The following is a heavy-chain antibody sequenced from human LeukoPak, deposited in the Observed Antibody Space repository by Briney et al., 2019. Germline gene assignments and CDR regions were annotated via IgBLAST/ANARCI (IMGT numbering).Heavy chain of an antibody. CDR2: IYYSGST. D-gene: IGHD2-15*01. Sequence: NSSETLSLTCTVSGDSISSYYWSWIRQPPGKGLEWIGYIYYSGSTNYNPSLKSRVTISVDTSKNQFSLKLSSVTAADTAVYYCASTLCSGGSCYSGDLGYWGQGTLVTVSS. V-gene: IGHV4-59*08. J-gene: IGHJ4*02. CDR3: ASTLCSGGSCYSGDLGY. CDR1: GDSISSYY.